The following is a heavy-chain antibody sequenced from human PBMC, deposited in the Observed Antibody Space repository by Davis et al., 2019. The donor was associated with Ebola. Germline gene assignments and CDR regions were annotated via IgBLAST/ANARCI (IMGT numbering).Heavy chain of an antibody. Sequence: SETLSLTCTVSGGAISSGDYYWSWIRQHPGKGLEWIGYIYYSGSSIYNPSLRSRLTISVDTSKNQFSLRLSSVTAADTAVYYCARDSLNDYGDYGRTRWFDPWGRGILVTVSS. D-gene: IGHD4-17*01. CDR2: IYYSGSS. CDR3: ARDSLNDYGDYGRTRWFDP. V-gene: IGHV4-31*03. J-gene: IGHJ5*02. CDR1: GGAISSGDYY.